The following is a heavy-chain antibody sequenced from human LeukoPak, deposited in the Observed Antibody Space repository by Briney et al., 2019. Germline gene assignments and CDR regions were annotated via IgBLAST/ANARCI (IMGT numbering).Heavy chain of an antibody. CDR2: ISYSGST. J-gene: IGHJ4*02. Sequence: SETLSLTCTVSGGSFSSSSYYWGFIRQPPGKGLEWIGSISYSGSTFYSPSLKSRVTMSVDTSKNQFSLKLSSVTAADTAVYYCARVQRELRTTWGFDYWGQGTLVTVSS. CDR3: ARVQRELRTTWGFDY. D-gene: IGHD1-26*01. V-gene: IGHV4-39*07. CDR1: GGSFSSSSYY.